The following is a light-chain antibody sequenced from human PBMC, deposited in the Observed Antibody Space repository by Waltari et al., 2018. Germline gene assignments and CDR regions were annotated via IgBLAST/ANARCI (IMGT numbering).Light chain of an antibody. Sequence: QSALTQPASVSGSPGQSIPISCTGTSSDVAGYHNVSWYQQHPGKAPKLMIYDVSNRPSGVSNRFSGSKSGNTASLTISGLQAEDEADYYCSSYTSSSTPYVFGTGTKVTVL. CDR2: DVS. J-gene: IGLJ1*01. V-gene: IGLV2-14*03. CDR1: SSDVAGYHN. CDR3: SSYTSSSTPYV.